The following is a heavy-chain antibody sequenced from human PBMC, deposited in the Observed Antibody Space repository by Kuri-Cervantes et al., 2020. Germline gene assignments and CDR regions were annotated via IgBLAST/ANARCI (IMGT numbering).Heavy chain of an antibody. V-gene: IGHV4-39*01. CDR2: IYYSGST. Sequence: SETLSLTCTVSGASITSNTYYWGWIRQPPGKGLEWIGSIYYSGSTYYNSSLKSRVTISVDTSKNQFSLKLSSVTAADTAVYYCARHYDNWGQGTLVTVSS. CDR3: ARHYDN. J-gene: IGHJ4*02. CDR1: GASITSNTYY.